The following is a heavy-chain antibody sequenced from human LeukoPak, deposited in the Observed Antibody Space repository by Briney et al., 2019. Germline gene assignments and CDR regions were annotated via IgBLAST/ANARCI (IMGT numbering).Heavy chain of an antibody. Sequence: RAPVKVSCKVSGYTFTDYYMHWVQQAPGKGLEWMGLVDPEDGETIYAEKFQGRVTITADTSTDTAYMELSSLRSEDTAVYYCATVPVVATGRKDYYYYYYMDVWGKGTTVTVSS. V-gene: IGHV1-69-2*01. CDR1: GYTFTDYY. D-gene: IGHD5-12*01. CDR2: VDPEDGET. J-gene: IGHJ6*03. CDR3: ATVPVVATGRKDYYYYYYMDV.